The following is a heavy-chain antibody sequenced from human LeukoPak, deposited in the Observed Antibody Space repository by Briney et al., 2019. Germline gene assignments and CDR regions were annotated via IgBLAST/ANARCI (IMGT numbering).Heavy chain of an antibody. Sequence: GASVKVSCKASGYTFTSYYMHWVRQAPGQGLEWMGIINPSGGSTSYAQKFQGRVTMTRDMSTSTVYMELSSLRSEDTAVYYCARGPRIVVVPAALGANCTNGVCYKGYYYYYMDVWGKGTTVTVSS. D-gene: IGHD2-8*01. CDR2: INPSGGST. CDR1: GYTFTSYY. CDR3: ARGPRIVVVPAALGANCTNGVCYKGYYYYYMDV. V-gene: IGHV1-46*01. J-gene: IGHJ6*03.